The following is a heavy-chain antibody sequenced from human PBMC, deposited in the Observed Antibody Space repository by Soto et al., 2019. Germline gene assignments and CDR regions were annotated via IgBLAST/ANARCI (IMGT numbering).Heavy chain of an antibody. Sequence: QVQLVQSGPEVRTPGASVKVSCRAFRYAFNRYGVSWVRQAPGQGLEWLGWISAYDGDTKYGQRLQGRLIMTTETSTNTAYMELRSLRSDDTAIYYCARSIITYNMDVWGQGTTVTVSS. D-gene: IGHD3-10*01. V-gene: IGHV1-18*01. CDR2: ISAYDGDT. CDR3: ARSIITYNMDV. CDR1: RYAFNRYG. J-gene: IGHJ6*02.